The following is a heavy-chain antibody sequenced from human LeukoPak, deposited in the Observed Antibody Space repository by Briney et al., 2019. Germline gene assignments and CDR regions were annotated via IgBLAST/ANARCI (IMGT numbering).Heavy chain of an antibody. D-gene: IGHD3-10*02. CDR1: GGSISTSGYY. V-gene: IGHV4-39*01. J-gene: IGHJ4*02. Sequence: SETLSLTCSVSGGSISTSGYYWGWIRQPPGKGLEYIGSMYYSGSTDYNPSLKCRVTISVDTSNNHFSLRLSSVTAADAAVYYCARRRGMFSYYFDYWGQGTLVTVSS. CDR2: MYYSGST. CDR3: ARRRGMFSYYFDY.